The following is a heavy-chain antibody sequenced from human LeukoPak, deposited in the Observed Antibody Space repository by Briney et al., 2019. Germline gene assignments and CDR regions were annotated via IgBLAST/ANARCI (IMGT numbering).Heavy chain of an antibody. CDR1: GFTFSSYS. J-gene: IGHJ4*02. D-gene: IGHD4-17*01. CDR3: ARDRTLYDYGDFQAPGTTFDY. V-gene: IGHV3-21*01. CDR2: ISSISSYI. Sequence: GGSLRLSCAASGFTFSSYSMNWVRQAPGKGLEWVSSISSISSYIYYADSVKGRFTISRDNAKNSLYLQMNSLRAEDTAVYYCARDRTLYDYGDFQAPGTTFDYWGQGTLVTVSS.